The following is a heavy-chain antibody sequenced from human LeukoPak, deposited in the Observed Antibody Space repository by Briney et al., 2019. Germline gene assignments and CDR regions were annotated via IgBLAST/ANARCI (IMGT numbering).Heavy chain of an antibody. D-gene: IGHD3-9*01. CDR1: GVSITNYY. V-gene: IGHV4-59*01. Sequence: SETLSLTCTASGVSITNYYWSWIRQPPGRGLEWIGYIYNSGSTSYNPALNPSLKSRVTISVDTSKNQFFLRLSSVTAADTAVYYCARFYTGYAVDHWGQGTLVTVSS. CDR2: IYNSGST. J-gene: IGHJ4*02. CDR3: ARFYTGYAVDH.